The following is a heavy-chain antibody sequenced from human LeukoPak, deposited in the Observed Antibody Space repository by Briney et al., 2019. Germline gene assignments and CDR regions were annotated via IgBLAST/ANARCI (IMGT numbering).Heavy chain of an antibody. V-gene: IGHV4-38-2*02. CDR3: ARGGWAAAGARYFDY. CDR1: GFSNSSGYY. J-gene: IGHJ4*02. Sequence: SETLSLTCTVSGFSNSSGYYWGWIGQPPGKGLEWIGSFYHSGSTYYIPSLVSRVTISLDMSKNQFSLKLISVSAADTAVYYGARGGWAAAGARYFDYLGQGTLVTVPS. D-gene: IGHD6-13*01. CDR2: FYHSGST.